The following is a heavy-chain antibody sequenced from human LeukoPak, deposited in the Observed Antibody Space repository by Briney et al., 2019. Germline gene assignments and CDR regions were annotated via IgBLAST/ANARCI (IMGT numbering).Heavy chain of an antibody. Sequence: GGSLRLSCAASGLTVSNSYMSWVRQAPGKGLEWVSVLYSYGDTYYADSVKGRFTISRDNSKNTLYLQMIRLRAEDTAMYYCARRLPGGYGDYTRGSGAFDIWGQGTMVTVSS. CDR2: LYSYGDT. V-gene: IGHV3-66*01. CDR3: ARRLPGGYGDYTRGSGAFDI. J-gene: IGHJ3*02. D-gene: IGHD4-17*01. CDR1: GLTVSNSY.